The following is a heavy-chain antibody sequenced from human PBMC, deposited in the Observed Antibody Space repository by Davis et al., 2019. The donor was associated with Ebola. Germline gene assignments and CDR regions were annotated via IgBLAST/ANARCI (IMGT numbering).Heavy chain of an antibody. D-gene: IGHD2-21*02. J-gene: IGHJ5*02. Sequence: SVKVSCKASGDIFSSHTIKWVRQAPGQGLEWMGGIIPVYGASYYAQTYKGRLTITADLSTGTAYMELSSLRSEDTATYFCARNDSVSKWFDPWGQGTLVIVSS. CDR1: GDIFSSHT. CDR2: IIPVYGAS. CDR3: ARNDSVSKWFDP. V-gene: IGHV1-69*13.